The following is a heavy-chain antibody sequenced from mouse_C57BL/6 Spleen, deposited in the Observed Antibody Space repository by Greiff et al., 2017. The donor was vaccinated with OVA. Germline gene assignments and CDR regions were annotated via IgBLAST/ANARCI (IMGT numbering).Heavy chain of an antibody. V-gene: IGHV6-3*01. CDR3: TGYLSYYYAMDY. Sequence: EVKLLESGGGLVQPGGSMKLSCVASGFTFSNYWMNWVRQSPEKGLEWVTQIRLKSDNYATHYAESVKGRFTISRDDSKSSVYLQMNNLRAEDTGIYYCTGYLSYYYAMDYGGQGTSVTVSS. CDR2: IRLKSDNYAT. D-gene: IGHD1-2*01. J-gene: IGHJ4*01. CDR1: GFTFSNYW.